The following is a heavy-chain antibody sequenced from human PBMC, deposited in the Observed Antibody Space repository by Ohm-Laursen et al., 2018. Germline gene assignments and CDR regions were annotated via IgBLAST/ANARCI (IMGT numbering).Heavy chain of an antibody. D-gene: IGHD2-2*01. V-gene: IGHV4-61*01. J-gene: IGHJ6*02. CDR1: GGSVSSETSY. Sequence: SDTLSLTCIVSGGSVSSETSYWSWIRQPPGKGLEWIGYINHSGSTNYNPSLKSRLNISVDTSKNQFSLKLTSVTAADTAVYYCARDLIAYCPTTSCDNFGMDVWGQGTTVTVSS. CDR3: ARDLIAYCPTTSCDNFGMDV. CDR2: INHSGST.